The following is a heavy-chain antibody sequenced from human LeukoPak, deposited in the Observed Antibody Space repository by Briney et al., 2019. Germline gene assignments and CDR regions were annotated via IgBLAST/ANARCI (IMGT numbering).Heavy chain of an antibody. CDR3: ARDKPDYYYYYGMDV. Sequence: KPSETLSLTCTVSGGSISSSSYYWSWIRQPPGKGLEWIGYIYYSGSTNYNPSLKSRVTISVVTSKNQFSLKLSSVTAADTAVHYCARDKPDYYYYYGMDVWGQGTTVTVSS. CDR2: IYYSGST. V-gene: IGHV4-61*01. CDR1: GGSISSSSYY. J-gene: IGHJ6*02.